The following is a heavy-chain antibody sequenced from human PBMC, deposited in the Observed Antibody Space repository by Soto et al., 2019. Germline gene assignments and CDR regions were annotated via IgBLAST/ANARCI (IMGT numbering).Heavy chain of an antibody. CDR2: ITYNRSTK. CDR3: AKISSYAFDY. D-gene: IGHD2-2*01. J-gene: IGHJ4*02. V-gene: IGHV3-30*18. Sequence: PGGSLRLSCAASGFTFSDYYIHWIRRAPGKGLEWVSFITYNRSTKYYADSVKGRFTISRDNSKNTLYLQMNSLRVEDTAVYYCAKISSYAFDYWGQGTLVTVSS. CDR1: GFTFSDYY.